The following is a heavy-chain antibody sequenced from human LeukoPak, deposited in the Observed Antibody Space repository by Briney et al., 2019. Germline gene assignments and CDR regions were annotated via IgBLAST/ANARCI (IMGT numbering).Heavy chain of an antibody. J-gene: IGHJ5*02. CDR2: IYYSGST. Sequence: SETLSLTCTVSGGSISSYYWSWIRQPPGKGLEWIGCIYYSGSTNYNPSLKSRVTISVDTSKNQFPLKLSSVTAADTAVYYCAREAVTAAAGTGGLNWFDPWGQGTLVTVSS. CDR3: AREAVTAAAGTGGLNWFDP. CDR1: GGSISSYY. V-gene: IGHV4-59*01. D-gene: IGHD6-13*01.